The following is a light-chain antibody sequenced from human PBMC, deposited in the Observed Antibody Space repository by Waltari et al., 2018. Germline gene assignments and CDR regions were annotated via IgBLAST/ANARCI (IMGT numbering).Light chain of an antibody. CDR3: QKYGTLPAT. CDR1: QSVSTY. J-gene: IGKJ1*01. CDR2: DAS. V-gene: IGKV3-20*01. Sequence: EIVLTQSPGTLSLSPGQRATLSCRPSQSVSTYLAWYQQKPGQAPRLLIYDASTRATGIPDKFSGSGSGTDFSLTISRLESEDFAVYYCQKYGTLPATFGQGTKVEI.